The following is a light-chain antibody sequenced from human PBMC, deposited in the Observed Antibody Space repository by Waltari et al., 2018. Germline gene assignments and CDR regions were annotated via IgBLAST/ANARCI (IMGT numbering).Light chain of an antibody. J-gene: IGLJ2*01. CDR2: GNK. CDR3: AAWDDSLEEV. V-gene: IGLV1-47*01. CDR1: SSNIGSNP. Sequence: QSVLTQPPSASGTPGQRVTISCSGSSSNIGSNPVYWYHQLPGMATKLLNYGNKKRPSGVPDRCSVSKSGTSASLAISGLRSEDEAHYYCAAWDDSLEEVFGGGTKLTVL.